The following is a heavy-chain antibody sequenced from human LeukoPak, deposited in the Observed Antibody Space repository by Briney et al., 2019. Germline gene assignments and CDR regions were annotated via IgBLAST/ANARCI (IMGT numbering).Heavy chain of an antibody. V-gene: IGHV3-7*01. D-gene: IGHD1-26*01. Sequence: GGSLRLSCAASGFTFTDYWMTWVRQVPGKGLEWVANINRAGIESYYEDSVKGRFTISRDNAEKSLYLQMDSLRVDDTAVYYCARVGTWELQRVFDNWGQGTLVTVSS. CDR2: INRAGIES. CDR3: ARVGTWELQRVFDN. J-gene: IGHJ4*02. CDR1: GFTFTDYW.